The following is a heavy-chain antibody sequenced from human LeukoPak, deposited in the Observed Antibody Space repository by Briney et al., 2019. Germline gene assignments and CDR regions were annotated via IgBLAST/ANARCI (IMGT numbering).Heavy chain of an antibody. Sequence: PSETLSLTCTVSGGSISSSSYYWVWIRQPPGKGLEWVGSIYYSRSTYYNPSLKSRVTIAVHKSKNQFSLKLSSVTAADTAVYYCARGRKGLYGDSRKVYFDYWGQGTLVTVSS. CDR2: IYYSRST. V-gene: IGHV4-39*07. CDR3: ARGRKGLYGDSRKVYFDY. CDR1: GGSISSSSYY. D-gene: IGHD4-17*01. J-gene: IGHJ4*02.